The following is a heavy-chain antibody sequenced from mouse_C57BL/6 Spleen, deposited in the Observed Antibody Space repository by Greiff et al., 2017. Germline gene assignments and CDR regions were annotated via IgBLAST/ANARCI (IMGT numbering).Heavy chain of an antibody. CDR3: ARDLAYSNYGAY. CDR1: GYSITSGYY. D-gene: IGHD2-5*01. J-gene: IGHJ3*01. Sequence: EVKLVESGPGLVKPSQSLSLTCSVTGYSITSGYYWNWIRQFPGNKLEWMGYISYDGSNNYNPSLKNRISITRDTSKNQFFLKLNSVTTEDTATYYCARDLAYSNYGAYWGQGTLVTVSA. V-gene: IGHV3-6*01. CDR2: ISYDGSN.